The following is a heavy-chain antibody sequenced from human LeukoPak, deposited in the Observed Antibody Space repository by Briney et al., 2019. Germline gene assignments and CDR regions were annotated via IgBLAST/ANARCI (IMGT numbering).Heavy chain of an antibody. Sequence: GESLKISCKGPGYSFTRYWIGWVRQMPGKGLEWMGIIYPGDSDTRYSPSFQGQVTISPDKSISTAYLQWSSLKASDTAMYYCARRQGMTTAYFDYWGQGTLVTVS. V-gene: IGHV5-51*01. J-gene: IGHJ4*02. CDR1: GYSFTRYW. CDR3: ARRQGMTTAYFDY. CDR2: IYPGDSDT. D-gene: IGHD4-17*01.